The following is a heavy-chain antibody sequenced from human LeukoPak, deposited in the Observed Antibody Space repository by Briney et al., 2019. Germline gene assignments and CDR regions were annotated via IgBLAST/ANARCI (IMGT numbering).Heavy chain of an antibody. V-gene: IGHV3-73*01. J-gene: IGHJ4*02. D-gene: IGHD5-24*01. CDR2: IRSKANSYAT. CDR1: GFSFSGSA. CDR3: TRHSGRQGDGYNPTR. Sequence: PGGSLRLSCAASGFSFSGSAINWVRQASGKGPEWVGRIRSKANSYATAYAASVKGRFTISRDDSKNTAYLQMNSLKTEDTAVYYCTRHSGRQGDGYNPTRWGQGTLVTVSS.